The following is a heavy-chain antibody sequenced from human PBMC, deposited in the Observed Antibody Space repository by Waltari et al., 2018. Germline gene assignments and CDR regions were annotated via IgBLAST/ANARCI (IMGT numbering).Heavy chain of an antibody. J-gene: IGHJ5*02. CDR3: ARELREWLLYSNWFDP. V-gene: IGHV4-4*07. D-gene: IGHD3-3*01. Sequence: QVQLQESGPGLVKPSETLSLTCTVSGGYISSYYWSWIRQPAGKGREWIGRIDTSGSTNYNPSLKSRVTMSVDTSKNQFSLKLSSVTAADTAVYYCARELREWLLYSNWFDPWGQGTMVTVSS. CDR1: GGYISSYY. CDR2: IDTSGST.